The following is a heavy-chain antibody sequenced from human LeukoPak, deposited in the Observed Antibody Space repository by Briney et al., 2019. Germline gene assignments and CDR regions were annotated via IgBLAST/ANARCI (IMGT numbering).Heavy chain of an antibody. J-gene: IGHJ6*03. CDR2: ITSSSHYI. V-gene: IGHV3-21*01. Sequence: GGSLRLSCAASGFTFSSSTMNWVRQAPGKGLEWVSSITSSSHYIYYADLVKGRFTISRDNAKNSLYLQMNSLRAEDTAVYYCAGGYYYYYMDVWGKGTTVTVSS. CDR3: AGGYYYYYMDV. CDR1: GFTFSSST. D-gene: IGHD3-16*01.